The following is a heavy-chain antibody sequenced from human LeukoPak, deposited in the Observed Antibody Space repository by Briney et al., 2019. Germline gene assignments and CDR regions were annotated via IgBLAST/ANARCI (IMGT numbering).Heavy chain of an antibody. CDR1: GHPISSGYY. V-gene: IGHV4-38-2*01. CDR3: ARRPYCSSTSCAYFDY. Sequence: PSETLSLTCAVSGHPISSGYYWGWIRQPPGKGLEWIGSIYHSGSTYYSPSLKSRVTISVDTSKNQFSLKLTSVTAADTAVYYCARRPYCSSTSCAYFDYWGQGTLVTVSS. CDR2: IYHSGST. D-gene: IGHD2-2*01. J-gene: IGHJ4*02.